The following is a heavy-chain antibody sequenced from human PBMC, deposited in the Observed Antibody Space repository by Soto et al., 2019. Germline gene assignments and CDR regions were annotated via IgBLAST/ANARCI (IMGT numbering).Heavy chain of an antibody. D-gene: IGHD3-3*01. Sequence: SETLSLTCTVSGGSISSYYWSWIRQPPGKGLEWIGYIYYSGSTNYNPSLKSRVTISVDTSKNQLSLKLSSVTAADTAVYYCARGVVNGGDYGMDVWGQGTTVTVSS. CDR1: GGSISSYY. V-gene: IGHV4-59*01. CDR3: ARGVVNGGDYGMDV. J-gene: IGHJ6*02. CDR2: IYYSGST.